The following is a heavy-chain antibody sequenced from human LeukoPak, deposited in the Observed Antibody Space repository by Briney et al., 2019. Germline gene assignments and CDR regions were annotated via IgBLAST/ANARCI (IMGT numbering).Heavy chain of an antibody. D-gene: IGHD4-17*01. Sequence: PSETLSLTCTVSGDSISSSSSYWGWIRQPPGEGLEWIGSIYYSGSTYYNPSLKSRVTISVDTSKNQFSLKLSSVTAADTAVYYCARDYGDHNWGQGTLVTVSS. CDR3: ARDYGDHN. CDR1: GDSISSSSSY. J-gene: IGHJ4*02. V-gene: IGHV4-39*02. CDR2: IYYSGST.